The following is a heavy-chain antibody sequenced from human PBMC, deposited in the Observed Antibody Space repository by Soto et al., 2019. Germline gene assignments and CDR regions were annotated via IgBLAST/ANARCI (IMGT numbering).Heavy chain of an antibody. CDR3: TYGSGSYYREYNWFDP. V-gene: IGHV7-4-1*01. D-gene: IGHD3-10*01. Sequence: QVQLVQSGSELKKPGASVKVSCKASGYTFTSYAMNWVRQAPGQGLEWMGWINTNTGNPTYAQGFTGRFVFSLDTXVXXAYLQICSLKAEDTAVYYCTYGSGSYYREYNWFDPWGQGTLVTVSS. CDR2: INTNTGNP. J-gene: IGHJ5*02. CDR1: GYTFTSYA.